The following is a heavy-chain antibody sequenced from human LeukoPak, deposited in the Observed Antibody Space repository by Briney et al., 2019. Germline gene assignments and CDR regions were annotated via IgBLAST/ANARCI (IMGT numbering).Heavy chain of an antibody. V-gene: IGHV4-61*01. J-gene: IGHJ4*02. Sequence: SETLSLTCTVSGYSISSGYYWGWIRQPPGKGLEWIGYIYYSGSTNYNPFLKSRVTISVDTSKNQFSLKLSSVTAADTAVYYCARGTSYYTPFDYWGQGTLVTVSS. CDR3: ARGTSYYTPFDY. D-gene: IGHD3-3*01. CDR1: GYSISSGYY. CDR2: IYYSGST.